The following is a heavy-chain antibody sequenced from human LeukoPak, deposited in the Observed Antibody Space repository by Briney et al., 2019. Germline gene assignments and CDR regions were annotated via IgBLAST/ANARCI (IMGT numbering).Heavy chain of an antibody. D-gene: IGHD2-2*03. CDR1: GYTFTSYY. Sequence: SVKVSCKASGYTFTSYYMHWVRQAPGQGLEWMGIINPSGGSKSYAQKFQGRATMTRDTTTSTVYMELSSVRSEDTAVYCCARGGYCSSTSCYAGEYFQHWGQGTLVTVSS. CDR2: INPSGGSK. J-gene: IGHJ1*01. V-gene: IGHV1-46*01. CDR3: ARGGYCSSTSCYAGEYFQH.